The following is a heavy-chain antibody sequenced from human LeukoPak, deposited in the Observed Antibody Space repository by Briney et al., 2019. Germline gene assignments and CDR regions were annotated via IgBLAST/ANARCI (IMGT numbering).Heavy chain of an antibody. D-gene: IGHD3-10*01. CDR2: IKEDGSEK. J-gene: IGHJ5*02. V-gene: IGHV3-7*01. CDR1: GFTFSSYS. CDR3: ARVRSYGWFDP. Sequence: GGSLRLACAASGFTFSSYSMNWVRQAPGKGLEWMANIKEDGSEKYYVDSVRGRFTISRDNAKNSLYLQMNSLRAEDTAVYYCARVRSYGWFDPWGQGTLVTVSS.